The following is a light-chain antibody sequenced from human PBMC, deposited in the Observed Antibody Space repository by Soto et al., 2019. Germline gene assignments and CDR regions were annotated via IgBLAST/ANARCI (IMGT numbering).Light chain of an antibody. CDR1: SGDVAVYNY. V-gene: IGLV2-14*01. J-gene: IGLJ2*01. CDR2: EVS. Sequence: QSVLTQPASVSGSPGQSITISCTGTSGDVAVYNYVSWYQQHPGKAPKLMIYEVSNRPSGVSNRFSGSKSGNTASLTISGLQAEDEADYYCSSYTSSTTVIFGGGTKVTVL. CDR3: SSYTSSTTVI.